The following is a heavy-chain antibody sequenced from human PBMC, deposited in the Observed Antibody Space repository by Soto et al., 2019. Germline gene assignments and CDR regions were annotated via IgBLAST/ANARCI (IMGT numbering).Heavy chain of an antibody. Sequence: QVQLVESGGGVVQPGTSLRLSCVGSGFTFRSYVIHWVRQAPGKGLEWVALTSYDGSNNFYGDSVKGRFTISRDNSRNPVELQMDSLRLEEPSLFYCARWGTTGGLDVWGQGTLVSVSS. CDR3: ARWGTTGGLDV. CDR1: GFTFRSYV. J-gene: IGHJ4*02. CDR2: TSYDGSNN. V-gene: IGHV3-33*05. D-gene: IGHD3-16*01.